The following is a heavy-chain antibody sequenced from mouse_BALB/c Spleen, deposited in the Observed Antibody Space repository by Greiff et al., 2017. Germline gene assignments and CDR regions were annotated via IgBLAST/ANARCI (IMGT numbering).Heavy chain of an antibody. CDR1: GFTFSSYA. Sequence: EVQGVESGGGLVKPGGSLKLSCAASGFTFSSYAMSWVRQSPEKRLEWVAEISSGGSYTYYPDTVTGRFTISRDNAKNTLYLEMSSLRSEDTAMYYCARAHGSYWYFDVWGAGTTVTVSS. V-gene: IGHV5-9-4*01. CDR3: ARAHGSYWYFDV. J-gene: IGHJ1*01. CDR2: ISSGGSYT. D-gene: IGHD1-1*01.